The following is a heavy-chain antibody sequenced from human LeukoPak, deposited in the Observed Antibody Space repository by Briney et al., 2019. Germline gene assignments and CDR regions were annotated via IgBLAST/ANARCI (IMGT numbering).Heavy chain of an antibody. V-gene: IGHV3-48*04. Sequence: PGGSLRLSCAASGFTFSSYSMNWVRQAPGKGLEWVSYISSSSSTIYYADSVKGRLTISRDNAKNSLYLQMNSLRAEDTAVYYCAKDYLYYDGSGVFDYWGQGTLVTVSS. J-gene: IGHJ4*02. D-gene: IGHD3-22*01. CDR1: GFTFSSYS. CDR3: AKDYLYYDGSGVFDY. CDR2: ISSSSSTI.